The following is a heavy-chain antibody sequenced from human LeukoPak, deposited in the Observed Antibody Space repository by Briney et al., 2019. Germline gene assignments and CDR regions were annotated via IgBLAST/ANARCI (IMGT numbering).Heavy chain of an antibody. D-gene: IGHD3-10*01. J-gene: IGHJ4*02. CDR2: ISGSGGST. CDR1: GFTFSSYA. V-gene: IGHV3-23*01. CDR3: AKRPGITMVAVGYYFDY. Sequence: QPGGSLRLSCAASGFTFSSYAMSWVRQAPGKGLEWVSAISGSGGSTYYADSVKGRFTISRDNSKNTLYLQMNSLRAEDTAVYYCAKRPGITMVAVGYYFDYWGQGTLVTVSS.